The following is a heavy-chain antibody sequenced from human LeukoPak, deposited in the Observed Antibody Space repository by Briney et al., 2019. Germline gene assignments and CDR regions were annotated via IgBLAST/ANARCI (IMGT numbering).Heavy chain of an antibody. V-gene: IGHV4-34*12. CDR3: ARFGSSTWYKGAFDI. CDR2: IVHSGNT. CDR1: GGSFSGYY. D-gene: IGHD6-13*01. J-gene: IGHJ3*02. Sequence: SETLSLTCALYGGSFSGYYWSWIRQPPGKGLEWIGEIVHSGNTKYNPSLKSRVTILVDTSKNQFSLNLTSVTTADTAVYYCARFGSSTWYKGAFDIWGQGTMVTVAS.